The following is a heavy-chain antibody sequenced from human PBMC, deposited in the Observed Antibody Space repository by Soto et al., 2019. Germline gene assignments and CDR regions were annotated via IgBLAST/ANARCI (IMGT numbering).Heavy chain of an antibody. CDR1: GFTFSSYW. V-gene: IGHV3-7*01. CDR3: ARDPNIVLVPAALRSYYYYYGRDV. D-gene: IGHD2-2*01. CDR2: IKQDGSEK. Sequence: EVQLVESGGGLVQPGGSLRLSCAASGFTFSSYWMSWVRQAPGKGLEWVANIKQDGSEKYYVDSVKGRFTISRDNAKNSLYLKMNSLRAEDTAVYYCARDPNIVLVPAALRSYYYYYGRDVWGQGTTVTVSS. J-gene: IGHJ6*02.